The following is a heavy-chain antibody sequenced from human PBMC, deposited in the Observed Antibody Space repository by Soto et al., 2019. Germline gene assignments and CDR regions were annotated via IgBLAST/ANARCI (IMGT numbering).Heavy chain of an antibody. V-gene: IGHV1-2*04. D-gene: IGHD3-16*01. CDR1: GYTFTGYY. CDR2: INPNSGGT. J-gene: IGHJ6*02. CDR3: ARERGVWGGGMGA. Sequence: ASGKVSCKASGYTFTGYYMHWVRQAPGQGLEWMGWINPNSGGTNYAQKFQGWVTMTRDTSISTAYMELSRLRSEDTAVYYCARERGVWGGGMGAWGQGTTVPVS.